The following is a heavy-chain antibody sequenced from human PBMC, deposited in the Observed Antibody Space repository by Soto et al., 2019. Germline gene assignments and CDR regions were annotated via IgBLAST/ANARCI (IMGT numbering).Heavy chain of an antibody. CDR1: GYSITAGGYY. D-gene: IGHD6-19*01. CDR2: FYSSGSI. J-gene: IGHJ5*02. Sequence: LQESGPGLVKPSQTLSLTGFVSGYSITAGGYYWSWIRHLPGKGLEWIGSFYSSGSIIYNPSPRSRVSISGDTSSNHFSMSLTSVTGADTGRYYCARMYSSGSGWFHPWGQGTLVTVSS. CDR3: ARMYSSGSGWFHP. V-gene: IGHV4-31*03.